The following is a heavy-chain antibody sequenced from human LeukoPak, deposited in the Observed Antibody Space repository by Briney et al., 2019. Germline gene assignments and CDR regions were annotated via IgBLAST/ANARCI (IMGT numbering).Heavy chain of an antibody. Sequence: SETLSLTCTVSGGSISSSSYYWGWIRQPPGKGLEWIGSIYYSGSTYYNPSLKSRVTISVDTSKNQFSLKLSSVTAADTAVYYCARDPFMTYYYDSSADYWGQGTLVTVSS. J-gene: IGHJ4*02. CDR3: ARDPFMTYYYDSSADY. V-gene: IGHV4-39*07. CDR2: IYYSGST. CDR1: GGSISSSSYY. D-gene: IGHD3-22*01.